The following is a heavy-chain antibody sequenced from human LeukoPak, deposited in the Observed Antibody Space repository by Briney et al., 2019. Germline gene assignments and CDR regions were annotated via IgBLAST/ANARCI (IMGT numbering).Heavy chain of an antibody. J-gene: IGHJ4*02. CDR1: GFTVSSNY. Sequence: PGGSLRLSCAASGFTVSSNYMSWVRQAPGKGLEWVSVIYSGGSTYYADSVKGRFTISRDNSKNTLYLQMSSLRAEDTAVYYCARGGSPNYDFWSGYYLWGKGTLVTVSS. V-gene: IGHV3-53*05. CDR2: IYSGGST. CDR3: ARGGSPNYDFWSGYYL. D-gene: IGHD3-3*01.